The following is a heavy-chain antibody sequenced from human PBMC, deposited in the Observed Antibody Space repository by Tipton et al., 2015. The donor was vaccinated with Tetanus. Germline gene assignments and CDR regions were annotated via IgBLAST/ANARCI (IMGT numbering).Heavy chain of an antibody. CDR1: GGSVSSYY. D-gene: IGHD2-2*01. Sequence: TLSLTCTVSGGSVSSYYWTWFRQPPGKRLEWIGFVSSSGNSNYSPSLTGRVSMSLDTSKQQFSLSLTSATAADTAVYYCARGWSECSSWSCSPFDSWGQGTQVTVSS. V-gene: IGHV4-4*07. CDR2: VSSSGNS. J-gene: IGHJ4*02. CDR3: ARGWSECSSWSCSPFDS.